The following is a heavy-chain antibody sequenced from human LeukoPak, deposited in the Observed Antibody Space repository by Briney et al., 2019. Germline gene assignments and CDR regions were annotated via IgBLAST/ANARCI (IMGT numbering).Heavy chain of an antibody. Sequence: GRCLRLSCAASGFTFSSYSMNSVRQAAGKGLEWVSSISTSSSYIYYADSVKGRFTISRDNARNSLYLQMNSLRAEDTAVYYCARGASVVAGNDNACYIWGQRTMVTVS. CDR1: GFTFSSYS. CDR3: ARGASVVAGNDNACYI. D-gene: IGHD6-19*01. CDR2: ISTSSSYI. V-gene: IGHV3-21*01. J-gene: IGHJ3*02.